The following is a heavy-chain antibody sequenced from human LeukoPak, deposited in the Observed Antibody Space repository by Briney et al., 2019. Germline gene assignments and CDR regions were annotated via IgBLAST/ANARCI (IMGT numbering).Heavy chain of an antibody. D-gene: IGHD1-26*01. CDR2: MFGNGGT. J-gene: IGHJ4*02. Sequence: PSETLSLTCRVSGGSMSSDYWSWIRQSPGKGLEWIGRMFGNGGTNYSPSFQRRATMSVDASTRRLSLRLNSVTAADTAVYYCARQTAKKWDLPGSFDSWGQGILVTVSS. CDR1: GGSMSSDY. CDR3: ARQTAKKWDLPGSFDS. V-gene: IGHV4-59*08.